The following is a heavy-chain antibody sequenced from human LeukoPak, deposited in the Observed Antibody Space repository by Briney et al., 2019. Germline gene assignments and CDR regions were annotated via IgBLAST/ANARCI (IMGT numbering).Heavy chain of an antibody. Sequence: GASVKVSCKASGYTFTSYAINWVRRAPGQGLEWMGWINTNTGNPTYAQGFTGRFVFSLDTSVTTAYLQISSLEVEDTAVYYCARDHGSQRYWFDPWGQGTLVTVSS. CDR1: GYTFTSYA. J-gene: IGHJ5*02. CDR2: INTNTGNP. CDR3: ARDHGSQRYWFDP. V-gene: IGHV7-4-1*02. D-gene: IGHD1-26*01.